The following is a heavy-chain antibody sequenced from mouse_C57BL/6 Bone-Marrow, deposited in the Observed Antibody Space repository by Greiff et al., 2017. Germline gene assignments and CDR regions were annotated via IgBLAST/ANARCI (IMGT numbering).Heavy chain of an antibody. D-gene: IGHD2-3*01. CDR3: ARGWLPFDY. J-gene: IGHJ2*01. CDR1: GYTFTDYY. Sequence: VQLQQSGPELVKPGASVKISCKASGYTFTDYYMNWVKQSHGKSLEWIGDINPNNGGTSYNQKFKGKATLTVDKSSSTAYMGLRSLTSEDSAVYYCARGWLPFDYWGQGTTLTVSS. CDR2: INPNNGGT. V-gene: IGHV1-26*01.